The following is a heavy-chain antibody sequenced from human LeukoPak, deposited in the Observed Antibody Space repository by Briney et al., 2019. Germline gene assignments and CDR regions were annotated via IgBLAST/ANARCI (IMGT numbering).Heavy chain of an antibody. D-gene: IGHD2-21*02. Sequence: PGGSLRLSCAVSGFTFSNYAMTWIRQAPGKGLEWVSSISSSSSYIYYADSVKGRFTISRDNAKNSLYLQMNSLRAEDTAVYYCARALCGGDAGKCGFDYWGQGTLVTVSS. CDR3: ARALCGGDAGKCGFDY. CDR1: GFTFSNYA. J-gene: IGHJ4*02. V-gene: IGHV3-21*01. CDR2: ISSSSSYI.